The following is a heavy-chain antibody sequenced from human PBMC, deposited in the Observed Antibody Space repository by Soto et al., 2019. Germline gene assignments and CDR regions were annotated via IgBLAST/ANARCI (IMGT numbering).Heavy chain of an antibody. CDR3: GRDVWTTPGTPGDFHY. D-gene: IGHD4-17*01. CDR1: GYTFSSYG. V-gene: IGHV1-18*01. J-gene: IGHJ4*02. CDR2: ISYNGNT. Sequence: QVQLVQSGAEVKKPGASVTVSCKASGYTFSSYGISWARQAPGQGLEWMGWISYNGNTKYAQNLQDRVTMTTDTSTNIAYMELRRLRSDDTAVYYCGRDVWTTPGTPGDFHYWGQGTLVTVSS.